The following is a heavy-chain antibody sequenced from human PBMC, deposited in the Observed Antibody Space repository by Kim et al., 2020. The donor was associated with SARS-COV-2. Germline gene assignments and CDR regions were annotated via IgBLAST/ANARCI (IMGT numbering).Heavy chain of an antibody. V-gene: IGHV3-23*01. J-gene: IGHJ6*02. D-gene: IGHD2-8*02. CDR3: AKERVSHRFWWYDMDV. CDR2: ISDSGGST. Sequence: GGSLRLSCAASFTFSSFAMHWVRQAPGKGLEWLSGISDSGGSTYYADSVKGRFTISRDNSKKTLFLLMDNVRVEDTAVNYCAKERVSHRFWWYDMDVWG. CDR1: FTFSSFA.